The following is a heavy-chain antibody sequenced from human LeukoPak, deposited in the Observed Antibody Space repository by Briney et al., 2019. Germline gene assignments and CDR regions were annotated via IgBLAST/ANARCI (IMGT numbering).Heavy chain of an antibody. V-gene: IGHV4-34*01. CDR1: GGSFSGYY. D-gene: IGHD7-27*01. Sequence: PSETLSLTCAVYGGSFSGYYWSWIRQPPGKGLEWIGEINHSGSTNYNPSLKSRVTISVDTSKNQFSLKLSSVTAADTAVYYCARDGGWELGDAFDIWGQGTMVTVSS. CDR3: ARDGGWELGDAFDI. J-gene: IGHJ3*02. CDR2: INHSGST.